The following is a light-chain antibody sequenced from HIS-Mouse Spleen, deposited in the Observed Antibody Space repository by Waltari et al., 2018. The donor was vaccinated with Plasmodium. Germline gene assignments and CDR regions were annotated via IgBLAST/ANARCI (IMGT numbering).Light chain of an antibody. Sequence: EIVLTQSPGTLSLSPGARATLSCRASQSVSSSYLALYQQKPGQAPRLLSYGASSSATGIPDRFSGSGSGTDFTLTISRLEPEDFAVYYCQQYGSSPYTFGQGTKLEIK. V-gene: IGKV3-20*01. CDR1: QSVSSSY. CDR3: QQYGSSPYT. CDR2: GAS. J-gene: IGKJ2*01.